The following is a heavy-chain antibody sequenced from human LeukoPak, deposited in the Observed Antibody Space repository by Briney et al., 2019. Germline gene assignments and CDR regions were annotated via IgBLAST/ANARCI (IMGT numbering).Heavy chain of an antibody. D-gene: IGHD3-22*01. CDR2: IYYSGST. CDR1: GGSISSGGYY. Sequence: SETLSLTCTVSGGSISSGGYYWSWIRQHPGKGLEWIGYIYYSGSTYYNPSLKSRVTISVDTSKNQFSLKLSPVTAADTAVYYYASSYYYDSSGSGAFDIWGQGTMVTVSS. V-gene: IGHV4-31*03. CDR3: ASSYYYDSSGSGAFDI. J-gene: IGHJ3*02.